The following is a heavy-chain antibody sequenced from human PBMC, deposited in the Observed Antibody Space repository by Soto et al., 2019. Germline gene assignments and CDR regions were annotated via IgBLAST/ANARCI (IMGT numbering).Heavy chain of an antibody. CDR3: TKGAPHYYGSG. V-gene: IGHV3-23*01. Sequence: GGSLRLSCAASGFTFRNYAMSWVRQTPEKGLGWVSAIKGGGISTYYADSVKGRFTISRDQSKNTIYLQMDSLRVEDTALYYCTKGAPHYYGSGRAQGTLVT. D-gene: IGHD3-10*01. CDR1: GFTFRNYA. J-gene: IGHJ4*02. CDR2: IKGGGIST.